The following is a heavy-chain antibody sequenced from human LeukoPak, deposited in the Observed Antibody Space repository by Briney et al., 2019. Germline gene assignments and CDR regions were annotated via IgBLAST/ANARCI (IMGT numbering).Heavy chain of an antibody. Sequence: GGSLRLSCAASGFTFSICAMNWVRQAPGKGLESVSGISGSGGSTYYADSVKGRFTISRDSSKSTVYLQMNSLRAEDTAVYYCAKADGSYKTLIDYWGQGTLVTVSS. J-gene: IGHJ4*02. D-gene: IGHD3-10*01. CDR3: AKADGSYKTLIDY. CDR1: GFTFSICA. CDR2: ISGSGGST. V-gene: IGHV3-23*01.